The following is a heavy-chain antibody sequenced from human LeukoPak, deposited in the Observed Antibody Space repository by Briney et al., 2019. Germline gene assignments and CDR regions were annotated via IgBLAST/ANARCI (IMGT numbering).Heavy chain of an antibody. CDR2: IKQDGSEK. V-gene: IGHV3-7*01. CDR1: GFSFSSYW. CDR3: ARGGTRGYSPSDY. D-gene: IGHD5-18*01. J-gene: IGHJ4*02. Sequence: GGSLRLSCAASGFSFSSYWMNWVRQAPGKGLEWVANIKQDGSEKNYVDSVKGRFTISRDNAKNSLFLQMNSLRAEDTAVYYCARGGTRGYSPSDYWGQGTLVTVSS.